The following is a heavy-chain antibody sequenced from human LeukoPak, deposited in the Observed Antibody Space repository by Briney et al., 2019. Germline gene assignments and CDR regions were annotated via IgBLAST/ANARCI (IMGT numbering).Heavy chain of an antibody. D-gene: IGHD5-12*01. Sequence: GGFLRLSCAASGFTFSSYAMSWVRQAPGKGLEWVSAISGSGGSTYYADSVKGRFTISRDNSKNTLRMNSLRAEDTAVYYCAKGSRYSGYDFAFDYWGQGTLVTVSS. CDR2: ISGSGGST. V-gene: IGHV3-23*01. CDR1: GFTFSSYA. CDR3: AKGSRYSGYDFAFDY. J-gene: IGHJ4*02.